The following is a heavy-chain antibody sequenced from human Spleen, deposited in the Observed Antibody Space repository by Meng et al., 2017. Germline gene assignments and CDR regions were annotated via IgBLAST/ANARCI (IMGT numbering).Heavy chain of an antibody. CDR3: ARSPIDKYDLSALPLDY. V-gene: IGHV3-30*11. CDR2: ISTDGSSQ. D-gene: IGHD3-22*01. Sequence: GESLKISCATSGFTLRSRPMHWVRQAPGKGLEWVAVISTDGSSQSYADSVKGRFTISRDNSKNTVFLQINSRRAEDTAVYYCARSPIDKYDLSALPLDYWGQGTLVTVSS. CDR1: GFTLRSRP. J-gene: IGHJ4*02.